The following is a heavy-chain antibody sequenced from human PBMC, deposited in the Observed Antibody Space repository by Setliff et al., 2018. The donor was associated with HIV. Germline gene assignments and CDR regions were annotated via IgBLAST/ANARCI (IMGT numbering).Heavy chain of an antibody. D-gene: IGHD1-26*01. CDR3: ARLDDSGSYYENAFDI. J-gene: IGHJ3*02. CDR1: GDSIKDYY. Sequence: SETLSLTCNVSGDSIKDYYWSWIRQPPGKGLEWLGYMSFSANSNYNPSLRSRLTMLIDTSGDYFSLNLRSVTAAETAVYYCARLDDSGSYYENAFDIWGQGAMVTVSS. CDR2: MSFSANS. V-gene: IGHV4-59*01.